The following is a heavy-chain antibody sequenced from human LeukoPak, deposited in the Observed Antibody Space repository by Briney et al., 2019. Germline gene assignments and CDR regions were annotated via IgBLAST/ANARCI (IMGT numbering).Heavy chain of an antibody. J-gene: IGHJ6*02. CDR1: GFTFSSYS. D-gene: IGHD1-26*01. CDR3: ARDDSGSYYVEYYGMDV. V-gene: IGHV3-48*04. Sequence: PGGSLRLSCAASGFTFSSYSMNWVRQAPGKGLEWVSYISSSSSTIYYADSVKGRFTISRDNAKNSLYLQMNSLRAEDTAVYYCARDDSGSYYVEYYGMDVWGQGTTVTVSS. CDR2: ISSSSSTI.